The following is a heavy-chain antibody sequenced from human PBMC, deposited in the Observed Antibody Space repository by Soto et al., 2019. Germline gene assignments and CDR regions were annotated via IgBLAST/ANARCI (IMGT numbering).Heavy chain of an antibody. Sequence: QVQLVQSGAEVKKPGASVKVSCKASGYTFTSYAMHWVRQAPGQRLEWMGWINAGNGNTKYSQKFQGRVTITRDTAASTAYMELSSLRSEDTAVYYCARDPGCSYGYNWCQGTLVTVSS. CDR1: GYTFTSYA. D-gene: IGHD5-18*01. CDR2: INAGNGNT. J-gene: IGHJ4*02. V-gene: IGHV1-3*01. CDR3: ARDPGCSYGYN.